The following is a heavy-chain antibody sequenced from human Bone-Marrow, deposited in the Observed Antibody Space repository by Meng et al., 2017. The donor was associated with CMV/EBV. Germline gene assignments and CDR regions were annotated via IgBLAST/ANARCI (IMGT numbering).Heavy chain of an antibody. Sequence: GSLRLSCTVSGGSISSYYWSWIRQPPGKGLEWIGYIYYSGSTNYNPSLKSRVTISVDTSKNQFSLKLSSVTAADTAVYYCARGGKYSSSPHAYWGHGKRVTGAS. CDR3: ARGGKYSSSPHAY. CDR2: IYYSGST. J-gene: IGHJ4*01. CDR1: GGSISSYY. V-gene: IGHV4-59*01. D-gene: IGHD6-6*01.